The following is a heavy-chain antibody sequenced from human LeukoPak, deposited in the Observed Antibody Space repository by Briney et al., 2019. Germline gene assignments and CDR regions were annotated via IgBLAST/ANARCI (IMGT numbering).Heavy chain of an antibody. CDR1: GFTVSGSY. Sequence: GGSLRLSCAVTGFTVSGSYMSWVRQAPGKGLEWVSLIHGDGSTYYADSVKGRFTISIDNSKNTLFLQMNILRAEDTAVYYCAKELWFGEPDWGQGTLVTVSS. CDR3: AKELWFGEPD. J-gene: IGHJ4*02. V-gene: IGHV3-53*01. D-gene: IGHD3-10*01. CDR2: IHGDGST.